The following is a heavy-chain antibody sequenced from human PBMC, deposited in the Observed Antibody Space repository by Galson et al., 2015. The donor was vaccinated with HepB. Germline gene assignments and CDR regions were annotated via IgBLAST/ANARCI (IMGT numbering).Heavy chain of an antibody. J-gene: IGHJ6*04. V-gene: IGHV3-30*18. CDR1: GFTFSNFG. CDR2: ISYDGTKK. Sequence: SLRLSCAASGFTFSNFGMHWVRQVPGKGLEWLAVISYDGTKKYYADSVKGRFTISRDNSKNTLYVQMNGLRAEDTAVYYCAKEPRNYYYYHMDVWGKGTTVTVSS. CDR3: AKEPRNYYYYHMDV.